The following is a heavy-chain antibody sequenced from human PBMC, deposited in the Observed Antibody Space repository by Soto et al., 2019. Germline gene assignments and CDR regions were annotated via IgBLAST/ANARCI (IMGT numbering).Heavy chain of an antibody. CDR1: GYTFTSYD. CDR2: MNPNSGNT. V-gene: IGHV1-8*01. J-gene: IGHJ6*02. Sequence: ASVKVSCKASGYTFTSYDINWARQATGQGLEWMGWMNPNSGNTAYAQKFQGRVTMTRNTSISTAYMELSSLRSEDTAVYYCARDRETYGMDVWGQGTTVTVSS. CDR3: ARDRETYGMDV.